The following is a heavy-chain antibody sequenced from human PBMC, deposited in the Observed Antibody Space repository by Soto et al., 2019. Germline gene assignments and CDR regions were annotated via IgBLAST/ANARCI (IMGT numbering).Heavy chain of an antibody. V-gene: IGHV1-18*04. CDR3: ARSEGSSWNHYSYYGMDV. CDR1: GYTFTSYG. J-gene: IGHJ6*02. Sequence: QVQLVQSGAEVKKPGASVKVSCKASGYTFTSYGISWVRQAPGQGLEWMGWISAYNGNTNYAQKLQGRVTMTTDTSTSPAYRELRSLRSDDTAVYYCARSEGSSWNHYSYYGMDVWGQGTTVTVSS. CDR2: ISAYNGNT. D-gene: IGHD6-13*01.